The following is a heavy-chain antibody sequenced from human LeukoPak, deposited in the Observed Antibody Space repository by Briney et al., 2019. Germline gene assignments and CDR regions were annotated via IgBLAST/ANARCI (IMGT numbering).Heavy chain of an antibody. V-gene: IGHV3-30*18. D-gene: IGHD5-18*01. Sequence: GRSLRLSCAASGFTFSSYGMHWVRQAPGKGLEWVAVISYDGSNKYYADSVKGRFTISRDNSKNTLYLQMNSLRAEDTAVYYCAKDQGAMVTLNYYYGMDVWGQGTTVTVSS. CDR1: GFTFSSYG. J-gene: IGHJ6*02. CDR3: AKDQGAMVTLNYYYGMDV. CDR2: ISYDGSNK.